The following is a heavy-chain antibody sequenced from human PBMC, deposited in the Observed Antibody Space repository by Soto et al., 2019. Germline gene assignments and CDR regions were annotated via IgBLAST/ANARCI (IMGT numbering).Heavy chain of an antibody. Sequence: GGSLRLSCAASGFTFSDYYMSWIRQAPGKGLEWVSYISSSGSTIYYADSVKGRFTISRDNAKNSLYLQMNSLRAEDTAVYYCAREKDDYDILTGYYTRAFDIWGQGTMVTVSS. CDR2: ISSSGSTI. CDR3: AREKDDYDILTGYYTRAFDI. V-gene: IGHV3-11*01. J-gene: IGHJ3*02. CDR1: GFTFSDYY. D-gene: IGHD3-9*01.